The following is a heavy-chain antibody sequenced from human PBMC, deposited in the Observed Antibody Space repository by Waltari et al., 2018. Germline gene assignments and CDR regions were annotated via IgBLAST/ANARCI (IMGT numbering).Heavy chain of an antibody. Sequence: QVQLQESGPGLVKPSETLSLTCTVSGGPISSYYWSWIRQPPGKGLEWIGYIYYSGSTNYNPSLKSRVTISVDTSKNQFSLKLSSVTAADTAVYYCARGGLLVGVDYWGQGTLVTVSS. CDR1: GGPISSYY. CDR3: ARGGLLVGVDY. V-gene: IGHV4-59*01. CDR2: IYYSGST. J-gene: IGHJ4*02. D-gene: IGHD3-10*01.